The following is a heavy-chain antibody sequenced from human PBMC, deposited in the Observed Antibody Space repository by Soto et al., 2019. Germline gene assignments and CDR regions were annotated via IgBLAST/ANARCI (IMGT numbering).Heavy chain of an antibody. CDR1: GGSFSGYY. CDR3: AREDVAAAGTFSGWFDP. J-gene: IGHJ5*02. V-gene: IGHV4-34*01. D-gene: IGHD6-13*01. Sequence: SETLSLTCAVYGGSFSGYYWSWILQPPGKGLEWIGEINHSGSTNYNPSLKSRVTISVDTSKNQFSLKLSSVTAADTAVYYCAREDVAAAGTFSGWFDPWGQGTLVTVSS. CDR2: INHSGST.